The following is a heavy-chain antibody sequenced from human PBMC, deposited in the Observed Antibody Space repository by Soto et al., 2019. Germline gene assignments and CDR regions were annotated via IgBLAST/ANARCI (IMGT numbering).Heavy chain of an antibody. CDR3: ARQSGNYYDSSGYYSYFDY. J-gene: IGHJ4*02. CDR2: IDPSDSYT. V-gene: IGHV5-10-1*01. CDR1: GYSFTSYW. D-gene: IGHD3-22*01. Sequence: HGESLKISCKGSGYSFTSYWISWVRQMPGKGLEWMGRIDPSDSYTNYSPSFQGHVTISADKSISTAYLQWSSLRASDTAMYYCARQSGNYYDSSGYYSYFDYWGQGTVVTVSS.